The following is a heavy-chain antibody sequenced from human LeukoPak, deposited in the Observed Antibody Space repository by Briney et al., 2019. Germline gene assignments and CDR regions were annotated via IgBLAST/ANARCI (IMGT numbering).Heavy chain of an antibody. V-gene: IGHV3-53*01. CDR2: IYGGGNT. D-gene: IGHD4-17*01. CDR3: ARAVSNDYAAY. J-gene: IGHJ1*01. CDR1: GFTVSNSY. Sequence: PGGSLRLSCAASGFTVSNSYMTWVRQAPGRGPEWVSTIYGGGNTYSADSVKGRFTISRDSSKNILYLQMNSLRAEDTAVYYCARAVSNDYAAYWGQGTLGTVS.